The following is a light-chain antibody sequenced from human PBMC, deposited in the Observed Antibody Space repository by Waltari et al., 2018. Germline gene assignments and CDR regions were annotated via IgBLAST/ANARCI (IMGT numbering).Light chain of an antibody. CDR3: QVWDSSSDHVV. Sequence: SCVLTPPPSVTVAPGQTASINCGGHKIRSKSVHGYQRKAGQAPELVIFHNADRPSGIPERFSGSNSGNTATLTISRVEAVHEADYYCQVWDSSSDHVVFGGGTKLTVL. J-gene: IGLJ2*01. CDR1: KIRSKS. V-gene: IGLV3-21*04. CDR2: HNA.